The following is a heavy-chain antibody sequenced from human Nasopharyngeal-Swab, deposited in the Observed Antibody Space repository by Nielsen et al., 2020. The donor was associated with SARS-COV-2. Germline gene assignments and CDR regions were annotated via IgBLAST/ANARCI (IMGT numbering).Heavy chain of an antibody. CDR1: GYTFINYG. V-gene: IGHV1-18*01. Sequence: VKVSCKASGYTFINYGITWVRQAPGQGPEWMGWSSAYNSNTNYAQKFQGRVTMTTDTSTNAAYMELRSLRSDDTAVYYCARKRGEQWLSQFDYWGQGTLVTVSS. CDR2: SSAYNSNT. J-gene: IGHJ4*02. CDR3: ARKRGEQWLSQFDY. D-gene: IGHD6-19*01.